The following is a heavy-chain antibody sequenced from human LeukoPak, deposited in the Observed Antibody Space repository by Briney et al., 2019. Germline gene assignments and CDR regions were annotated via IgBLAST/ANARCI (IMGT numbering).Heavy chain of an antibody. V-gene: IGHV3-23*01. CDR1: GFTFSSYA. CDR2: IRGSGGST. CDR3: AKGGQQYDILTGYPD. J-gene: IGHJ4*02. Sequence: GGSLILSCSASGFTFSSYAMSWLRQAPGKGLEGVSAIRGSGGSTYYADSVKGRFTIYRDNSKNPLYLQMNSLRAEDTAVYYCAKGGQQYDILTGYPDWGQGTLVTVSS. D-gene: IGHD3-9*01.